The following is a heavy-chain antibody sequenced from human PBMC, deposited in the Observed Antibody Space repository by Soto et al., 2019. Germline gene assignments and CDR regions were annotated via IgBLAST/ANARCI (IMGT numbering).Heavy chain of an antibody. CDR1: GFTFITYA. CDR2: ISGSGSST. J-gene: IGHJ4*02. V-gene: IGHV3-23*01. Sequence: HPGGSLRLSCAASGFTFITYAMSWVRQAPGKGLEWVSVISGSGSSTYYADSVKGRFTISRDNSKNTLYLQMNSLRAEDTAVYYCAKDQGYCSGGNCYPLDYFDYWGQGTLVTVSS. CDR3: AKDQGYCSGGNCYPLDYFDY. D-gene: IGHD2-15*01.